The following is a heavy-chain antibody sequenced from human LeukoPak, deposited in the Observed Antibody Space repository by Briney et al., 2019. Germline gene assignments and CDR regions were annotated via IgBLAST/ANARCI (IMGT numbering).Heavy chain of an antibody. CDR2: ISSSGGTI. Sequence: GGSLRLSCAASGFTFSDSYMSWIRQVPGKGLEWISYISSSGGTIYYADSVKGRFTISRDNAKNSLYLQMNSLRAEDTAVYYCAKEGGDWGEGYFDYWGQGTQVTVSS. V-gene: IGHV3-11*01. D-gene: IGHD7-27*01. J-gene: IGHJ4*02. CDR3: AKEGGDWGEGYFDY. CDR1: GFTFSDSY.